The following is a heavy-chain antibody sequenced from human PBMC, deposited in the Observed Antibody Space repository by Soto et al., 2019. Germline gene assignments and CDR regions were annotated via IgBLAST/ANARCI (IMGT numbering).Heavy chain of an antibody. CDR1: GFTFSNYA. CDR3: ARLGPYGSETYSFRYNWFAP. V-gene: IGHV3-30*03. D-gene: IGHD3-10*01. J-gene: IGHJ5*02. Sequence: GGSLRLSCGASGFTFSNYAMHWVRQAPGKGLEWVAIVSYDGDNEYYADSVRGRFFISRDNSRNTLYLQTTSLRHEDTAVYYCARLGPYGSETYSFRYNWFAPWGQGTLVTVSS. CDR2: VSYDGDNE.